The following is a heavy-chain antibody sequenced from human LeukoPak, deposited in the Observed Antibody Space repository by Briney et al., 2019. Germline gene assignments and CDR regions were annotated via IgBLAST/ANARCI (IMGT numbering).Heavy chain of an antibody. J-gene: IGHJ4*02. V-gene: IGHV3-7*05. CDR1: GFTFSSFW. Sequence: PGGSLRLSCAASGFTFSSFWMSWVRQAPGKGLEWVANIKRDGGDKYYVDSVKGRFSISRDNAKNSLYPHMNSLRAEDTAVYYCARGDEYTTSPWGQGTLVTVSS. CDR3: ARGDEYTTSP. D-gene: IGHD2-2*02. CDR2: IKRDGGDK.